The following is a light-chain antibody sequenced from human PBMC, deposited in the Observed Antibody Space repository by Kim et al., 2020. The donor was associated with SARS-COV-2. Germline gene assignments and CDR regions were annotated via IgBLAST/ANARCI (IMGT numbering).Light chain of an antibody. J-gene: IGLJ2*01. CDR2: TND. CDR1: SSNVGPYY. V-gene: IGLV1-44*01. CDR3: ATWDDTVNVAV. Sequence: GQRVTISCSGSSSNVGPYYLNWYHQLPGTAPKVVISTNDQRPPGVPDRFSGSKSGTSASLAISGLRSEDEADYYCATWDDTVNVAVFGGGTKVTVL.